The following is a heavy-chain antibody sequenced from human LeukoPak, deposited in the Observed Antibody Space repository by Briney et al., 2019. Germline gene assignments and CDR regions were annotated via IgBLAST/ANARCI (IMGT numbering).Heavy chain of an antibody. Sequence: SETLSLTCTVSGVSITRGDYYWSWIRQPPGKGLEWIGYIYYSGSTFYNPSLKSRVFISVDTSKNQFSLRLNSVTAADTAVYYCARGDMYSSSWSNWGQGTLVTVSS. V-gene: IGHV4-30-4*01. CDR2: IYYSGST. D-gene: IGHD6-13*01. CDR1: GVSITRGDYY. J-gene: IGHJ4*02. CDR3: ARGDMYSSSWSN.